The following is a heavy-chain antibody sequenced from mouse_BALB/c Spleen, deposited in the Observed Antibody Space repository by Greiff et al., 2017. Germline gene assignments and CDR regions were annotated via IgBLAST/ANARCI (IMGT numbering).Heavy chain of an antibody. V-gene: IGHV2-2*01. CDR2: IWSGGST. J-gene: IGHJ2*01. D-gene: IGHD2-4*01. Sequence: VQLKESGPGLVQPSQSLSITCTVSGFSLTSYGVHWVRQSPGKGLEWLGVIWSGGSTDYNAAFISRLSISKDNSKSQVFLKLNSLQTDDTATYYCAKTYDYGDFDYWGQGTTLTVSS. CDR3: AKTYDYGDFDY. CDR1: GFSLTSYG.